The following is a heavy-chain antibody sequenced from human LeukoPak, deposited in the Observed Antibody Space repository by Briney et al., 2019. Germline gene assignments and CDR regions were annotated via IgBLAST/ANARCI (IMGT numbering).Heavy chain of an antibody. Sequence: PSETLSLTCAVSGYSISSGYYWGWIRQPPGKGLEWIGSIYHSGSTYYNPSLKSRVTISVDTSKNQFSLKLSSVTAADTAVYYCARRTFPFWSGLNWFDPWGQGTLVTVSS. CDR2: IYHSGST. J-gene: IGHJ5*02. CDR3: ARRTFPFWSGLNWFDP. V-gene: IGHV4-38-2*01. D-gene: IGHD3-3*01. CDR1: GYSISSGYY.